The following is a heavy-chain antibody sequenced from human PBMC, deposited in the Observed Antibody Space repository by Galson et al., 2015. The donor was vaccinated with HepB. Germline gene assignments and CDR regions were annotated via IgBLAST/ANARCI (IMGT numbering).Heavy chain of an antibody. D-gene: IGHD3-9*01. V-gene: IGHV1-2*02. Sequence: SVKVSCKASGYTFTANYIHWVRQAPGQGLEWMGWINPNSGVTNYAQNFQDRVTMTRDTSISTAYMDLTRLRFDDAAIYYCARDPGWANDAFDMWGQGTMVTVSS. CDR1: GYTFTANY. J-gene: IGHJ3*02. CDR2: INPNSGVT. CDR3: ARDPGWANDAFDM.